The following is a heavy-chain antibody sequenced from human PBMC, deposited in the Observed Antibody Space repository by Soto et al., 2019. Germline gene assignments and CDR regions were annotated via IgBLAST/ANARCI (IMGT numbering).Heavy chain of an antibody. D-gene: IGHD3-10*01. CDR3: ARHQGMYYYGSGKRGHYFDY. CDR2: IYYSGST. J-gene: IGHJ4*02. CDR1: GGSISSYY. V-gene: IGHV4-59*08. Sequence: QVQLQESGPGLVKPSETLSLTCTVSGGSISSYYWSWIRQPPGKGLEWIGYIYYSGSTNYNPSLKSRVTISVDTSKNQFSLKLSSVTAADTAVYYCARHQGMYYYGSGKRGHYFDYWGQGTLVTVSS.